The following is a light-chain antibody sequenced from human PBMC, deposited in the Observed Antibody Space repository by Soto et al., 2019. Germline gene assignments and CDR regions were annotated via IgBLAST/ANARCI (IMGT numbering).Light chain of an antibody. V-gene: IGKV1-39*01. Sequence: DIQMTQSRACLSASXEARVTIPFRASQSISMYLNWYQQKPGKAPKLLIYAASSLQSGVPSRFSGSGSGTDFTLTISSLQPEDFATYYCQQSYSTITFGQGTRLEIK. J-gene: IGKJ5*01. CDR2: AAS. CDR3: QQSYSTIT. CDR1: QSISMY.